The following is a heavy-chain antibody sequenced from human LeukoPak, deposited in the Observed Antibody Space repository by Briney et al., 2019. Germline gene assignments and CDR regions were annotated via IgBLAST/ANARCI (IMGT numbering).Heavy chain of an antibody. Sequence: PSETLSLTCTVSGGSISSYYWSWLRQPPGKGLEWIGYIYYSGSTNYNPSLKSRVTISVDTSKNQFSLKLSSVTAADTAVYYCASSSASIRLDYWGQGTLVTVSS. J-gene: IGHJ4*02. V-gene: IGHV4-59*08. CDR1: GGSISSYY. CDR3: ASSSASIRLDY. CDR2: IYYSGST. D-gene: IGHD2-2*01.